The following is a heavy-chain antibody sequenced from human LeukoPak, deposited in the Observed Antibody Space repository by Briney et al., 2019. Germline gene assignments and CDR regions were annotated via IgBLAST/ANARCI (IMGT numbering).Heavy chain of an antibody. CDR2: IYYSGST. V-gene: IGHV4-59*01. Sequence: SETLSLTCTVSGGSISSYYWSWIRQPPVKGLEWIGYIYYSGSTNYNPSLKSRVTISVDTSKNQFSLKLSSVTAADTAVYYCARQQNGYYRTLGAFDIWGQGTMVTVSS. CDR3: ARQQNGYYRTLGAFDI. D-gene: IGHD3-22*01. J-gene: IGHJ3*02. CDR1: GGSISSYY.